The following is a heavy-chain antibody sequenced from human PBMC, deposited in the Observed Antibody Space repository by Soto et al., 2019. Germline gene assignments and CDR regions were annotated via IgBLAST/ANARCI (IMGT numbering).Heavy chain of an antibody. CDR3: AKADCSGGSCYSVPAVGGGPQIDY. J-gene: IGHJ4*02. CDR2: ISGSGGST. D-gene: IGHD2-15*01. V-gene: IGHV3-23*01. Sequence: EVQLLESGGGLVQPGGSPRLSCAASGFTFSSYAMSWVRQAPGKGLEWVSAISGSGGSTYYADSVKGRFTISRDNSKNTLYLQMNSLRAEDTAVYYCAKADCSGGSCYSVPAVGGGPQIDYWGQGTLVTVSS. CDR1: GFTFSSYA.